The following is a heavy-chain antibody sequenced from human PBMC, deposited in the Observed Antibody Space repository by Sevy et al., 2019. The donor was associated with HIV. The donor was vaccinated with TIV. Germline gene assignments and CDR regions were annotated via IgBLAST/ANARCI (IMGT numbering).Heavy chain of an antibody. V-gene: IGHV1-3*04. CDR2: INTGNGDT. CDR3: AAGLRIWYFDL. CDR1: GYTFTRYG. D-gene: IGHD5-12*01. Sequence: ASVKVCCKASGYTFTRYGIHWVRQAPGQRLEWMGWINTGNGDTEYSQNFQGRVTLTSDISASTAYMDLSSLRSEDTAVYYCAAGLRIWYFDLRGRGTLVTVSS. J-gene: IGHJ2*01.